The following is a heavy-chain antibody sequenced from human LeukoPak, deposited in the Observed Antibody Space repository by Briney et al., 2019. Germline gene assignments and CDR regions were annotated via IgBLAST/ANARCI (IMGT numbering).Heavy chain of an antibody. D-gene: IGHD6-13*01. CDR1: GFTFSSYG. J-gene: IGHJ4*02. Sequence: GGSLRLSCAASGFTFSSYGMHWVRQAPGKGLEWVAFIRYGSNKYYADSVKGRFTISRDNSKNTLYLQMNSLRAEDTAVYYCAREVSSSGSWLLWGQGTLVTVSS. CDR3: AREVSSSGSWLL. CDR2: IRYGSNK. V-gene: IGHV3-30*02.